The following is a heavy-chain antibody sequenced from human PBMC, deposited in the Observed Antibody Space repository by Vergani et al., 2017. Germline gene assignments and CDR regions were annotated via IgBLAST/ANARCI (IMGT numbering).Heavy chain of an antibody. D-gene: IGHD6-19*01. CDR2: IYPGDSDT. J-gene: IGHJ5*02. CDR3: ARHPGIAVAGTSPWFDP. CDR1: GYSFTSYW. Sequence: EVQLVQSGAEVKKPGESLRISCKGSGYSFTSYWIGWVRQMPGKGLEWMGIIYPGDSDTRYSPSFQGQVTISADKSISTAYLQWSSLKASDTAMYYWARHPGIAVAGTSPWFDPWGQGTLVTVSS. V-gene: IGHV5-51*01.